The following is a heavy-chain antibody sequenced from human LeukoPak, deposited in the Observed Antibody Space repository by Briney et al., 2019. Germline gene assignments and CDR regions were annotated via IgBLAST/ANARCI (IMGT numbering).Heavy chain of an antibody. CDR1: GLTFSRST. D-gene: IGHD3-22*01. V-gene: IGHV3-23*01. CDR2: ISASGGST. CDR3: AKEVYYFDTSGLYSFAFDI. Sequence: GGSLRLSCAVSGLTFSRSTMSWVRQAPGKGLVWVSAISASGGSTYYADSVKGRFTISRDNSKNTLYLQMNSLRVEDTAVYYCAKEVYYFDTSGLYSFAFDIWRQGTMVTVPS. J-gene: IGHJ3*02.